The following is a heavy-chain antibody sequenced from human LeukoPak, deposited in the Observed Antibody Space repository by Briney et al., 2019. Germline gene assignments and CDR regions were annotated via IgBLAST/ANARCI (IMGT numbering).Heavy chain of an antibody. CDR1: GFTFSSYA. CDR3: ARDPPAVAANTYG. CDR2: IYSGGST. Sequence: GGSLRLSCAASGFTFSSYAMSWVRQAPGKGLEWVSLIYSGGSTHYADSVKGRFTISRDNSKNTLYLQMNSLRVDDTAVYYCARDPPAVAANTYGWGQGTLVTVSS. V-gene: IGHV3-66*01. D-gene: IGHD6-6*01. J-gene: IGHJ4*02.